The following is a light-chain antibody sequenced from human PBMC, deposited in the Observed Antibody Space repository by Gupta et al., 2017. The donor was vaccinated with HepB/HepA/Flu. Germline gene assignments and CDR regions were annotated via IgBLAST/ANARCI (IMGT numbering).Light chain of an antibody. CDR2: EVT. J-gene: IGLJ1*01. Sequence: QSALTQPASVSGSPGQSITISCTGTSSDVGTYNLVSWYQHHPGKAPKLMISEVTMRPSGVSDRFSGSKSGNTASLTISGLQAEDEADYFCCSYTGSNIFYVFGTGTKVTVL. V-gene: IGLV2-23*02. CDR3: CSYTGSNIFYV. CDR1: SSDVGTYNL.